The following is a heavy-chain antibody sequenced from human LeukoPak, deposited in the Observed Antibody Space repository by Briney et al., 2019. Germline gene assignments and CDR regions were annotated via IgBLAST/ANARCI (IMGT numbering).Heavy chain of an antibody. J-gene: IGHJ4*02. D-gene: IGHD2/OR15-2a*01. CDR3: ASHSDFCHYY. V-gene: IGHV4-34*01. Sequence: SETLSLTCAVYGGSFSGYYWSWIRQPPGEGLEWIGEINHSGSTNYNPSLKSRVTISVDTSKNQFSLKLSSVTAADTAVYYCASHSDFCHYYWGQGTLVTVSS. CDR2: INHSGST. CDR1: GGSFSGYY.